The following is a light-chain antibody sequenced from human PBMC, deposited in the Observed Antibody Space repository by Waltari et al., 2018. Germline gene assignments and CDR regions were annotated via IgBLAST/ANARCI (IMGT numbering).Light chain of an antibody. CDR1: QSVSSSY. J-gene: IGKJ2*01. V-gene: IGKV3-20*01. Sequence: EIVLTQSPGTLSLSPGERATLSCRASQSVSSSYLAWYQQKPGQAPRLLIYGASSRATGIPDRVSGSGSGTDFTLTISRLEPEYFAVYYCQQYGSSLYTFGQGTKLEIK. CDR3: QQYGSSLYT. CDR2: GAS.